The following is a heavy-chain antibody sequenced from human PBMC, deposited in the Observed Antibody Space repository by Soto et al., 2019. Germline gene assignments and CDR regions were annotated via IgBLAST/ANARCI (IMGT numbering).Heavy chain of an antibody. CDR1: GFTFSTYG. J-gene: IGHJ4*02. CDR2: IWNDGSNE. Sequence: PGGSLRLSCEDSGFTFSTYGMHWIRQAPGKGLEWLAIIWNDGSNEYYADSVKGRFTTSRDNSKNTLYLQLNNLRAEDTAVYFCARDQTDSGGYSEYWDQGTLVTVSS. D-gene: IGHD3-22*01. V-gene: IGHV3-33*01. CDR3: ARDQTDSGGYSEY.